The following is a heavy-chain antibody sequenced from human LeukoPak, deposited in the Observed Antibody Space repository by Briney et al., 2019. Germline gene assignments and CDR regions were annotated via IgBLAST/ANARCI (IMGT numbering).Heavy chain of an antibody. Sequence: PGGSLRLSCAATGFSFSIYPMSWVRLAPGKGLEWVAFIRYEGSNKDYADSVKGRFTISRDNYRNTVYLQMNSLRDEDTAVYYCARWGVLSTPTYWGQGTLVTVSS. CDR1: GFSFSIYP. CDR2: IRYEGSNK. D-gene: IGHD2-15*01. V-gene: IGHV3-30*02. J-gene: IGHJ4*02. CDR3: ARWGVLSTPTY.